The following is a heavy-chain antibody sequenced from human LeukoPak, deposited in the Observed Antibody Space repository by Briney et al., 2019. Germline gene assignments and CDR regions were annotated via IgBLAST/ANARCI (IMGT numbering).Heavy chain of an antibody. J-gene: IGHJ4*02. CDR2: IWYDGSNK. Sequence: GRSLRLSCAASGVTFSSYGMHWVRQAPGKGLEWVAVIWYDGSNKYYADSVKGRFTISRDNSKSTLYLQMNSLRAEDTAVYYCAREQRQQLVPDYWGQGTLVTVSS. V-gene: IGHV3-33*01. D-gene: IGHD6-13*01. CDR1: GVTFSSYG. CDR3: AREQRQQLVPDY.